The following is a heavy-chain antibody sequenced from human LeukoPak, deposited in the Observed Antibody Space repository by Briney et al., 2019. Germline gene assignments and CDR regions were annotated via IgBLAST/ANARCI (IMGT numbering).Heavy chain of an antibody. V-gene: IGHV1-46*01. CDR1: GYTFTSYY. CDR2: INPSGGST. J-gene: IGHJ4*02. CDR3: ARGEITHFDY. Sequence: ASVKVSCKASGYTFTSYYMHWVRQAPGQGLEWMGIINPSGGSTSYAQKFQGRVTMTRDTSISTAYMELSRLRSDDTAVYYCARGEITHFDYWGQGTLVTVSS. D-gene: IGHD1-14*01.